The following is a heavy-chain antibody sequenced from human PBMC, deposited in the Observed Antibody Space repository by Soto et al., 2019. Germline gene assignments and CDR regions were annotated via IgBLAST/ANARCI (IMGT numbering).Heavy chain of an antibody. CDR3: AREGDGRQARDYYCGTDV. V-gene: IGHV3-30-3*01. D-gene: IGHD1-26*01. CDR2: ISYDGSKE. CDR1: WFTLRCYA. J-gene: IGHJ6*02. Sequence: SLKLSCASSWFTLRCYAMHWVRPAPGKGLEWVALISYDGSKEYYADSVKGRFTISRDNSQHTLYLQMNSLRAEDTAVYYCAREGDGRQARDYYCGTDVWGQGNTVTVTS.